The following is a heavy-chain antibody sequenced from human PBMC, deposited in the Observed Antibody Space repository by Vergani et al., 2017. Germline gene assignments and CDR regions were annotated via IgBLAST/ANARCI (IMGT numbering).Heavy chain of an antibody. CDR2: IIPIIRLA. CDR3: ARGPYYDSSGYWGWFDP. V-gene: IGHV1-69*02. D-gene: IGHD3-22*01. J-gene: IGHJ5*02. CDR1: GDIFNNYT. Sequence: QVHLEQSGTEVKKPGSSVKVSCKVSGDIFNNYTVTWVRQAPGQGLEWMGRIIPIIRLATSAQKFQDRVKITGDTSTNTVYMEMNNLRSEDTAVYYCARGPYYDSSGYWGWFDPWGQGTLVTVSS.